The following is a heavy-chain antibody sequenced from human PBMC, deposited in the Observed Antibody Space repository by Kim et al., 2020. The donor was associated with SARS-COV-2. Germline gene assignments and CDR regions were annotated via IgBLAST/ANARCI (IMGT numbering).Heavy chain of an antibody. CDR3: ARDRSSSGYYGDY. V-gene: IGHV3-33*01. Sequence: ADSVKGRFTISRDNSKNTLYLQMNSLRAEDTAVYYCARDRSSSGYYGDYWGQGTLVTVSS. D-gene: IGHD3-22*01. J-gene: IGHJ4*02.